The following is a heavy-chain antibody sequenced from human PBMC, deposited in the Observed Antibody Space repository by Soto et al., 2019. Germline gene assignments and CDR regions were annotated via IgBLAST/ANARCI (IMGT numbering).Heavy chain of an antibody. D-gene: IGHD3-22*01. CDR2: IWYDGSRT. CDR1: RFTFSNYG. CDR3: ARGHAYDDNSGYYGY. J-gene: IGHJ4*02. V-gene: IGHV3-33*01. Sequence: QVQLVESGGGVVQPGGSLKLSCAASRFTFSNYGMHWVRQAPGKGLEWVAVIWYDGSRTFYADSVKGRFSISRDNSKNMLYVQVNSLRVEDTAVYYCARGHAYDDNSGYYGYWGQGILVTVSS.